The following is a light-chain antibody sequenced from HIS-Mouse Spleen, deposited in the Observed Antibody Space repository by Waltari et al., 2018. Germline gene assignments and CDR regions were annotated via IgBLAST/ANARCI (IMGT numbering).Light chain of an antibody. CDR3: CSYAGSSTYVV. J-gene: IGLJ2*01. CDR2: EGS. V-gene: IGLV2-23*01. Sequence: QSALTQPASVSGSPGQSNTISCTGTSSDVGSYNLVSWYQQHPGTAPKLMIYEGSKRPSGVSNRFSGSKSGNTASLTISGLQAEDEADYYCCSYAGSSTYVVFGGGTKLTVL. CDR1: SSDVGSYNL.